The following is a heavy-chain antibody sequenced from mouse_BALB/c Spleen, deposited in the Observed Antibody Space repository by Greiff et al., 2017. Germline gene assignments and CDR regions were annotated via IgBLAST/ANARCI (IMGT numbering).Heavy chain of an antibody. CDR2: INPSTGYT. D-gene: IGHD2-1*01. CDR3: ARRGVMVLDY. J-gene: IGHJ2*01. V-gene: IGHV1-7*01. Sequence: QVQLKESGAELAKPGASVKMSCKASGYTFTSYWMHWVKQRPGQGLEWIGYINPSTGYTEYNQKFKDKATLTADKSSSTAYMQLSSLTSEDSAVYYCARRGVMVLDYWGQGTTLTVSS. CDR1: GYTFTSYW.